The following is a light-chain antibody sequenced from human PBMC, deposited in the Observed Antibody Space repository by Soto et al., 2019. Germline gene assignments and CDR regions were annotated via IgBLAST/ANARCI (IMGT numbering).Light chain of an antibody. CDR2: QVT. Sequence: QSALTQPPSASGSPGQSVTISCTGTSSDVGAFNFVSWYQQHPGKAPKLMIYQVTKRPSGVPDRFSASKSGNTAPLTVSGLQAEDEADYYCSSYAVDSFYVFGTGTKVTVL. V-gene: IGLV2-8*01. CDR1: SSDVGAFNF. J-gene: IGLJ1*01. CDR3: SSYAVDSFYV.